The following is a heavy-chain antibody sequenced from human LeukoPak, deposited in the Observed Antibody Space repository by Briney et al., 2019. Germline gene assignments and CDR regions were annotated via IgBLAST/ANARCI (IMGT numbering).Heavy chain of an antibody. V-gene: IGHV3-48*01. J-gene: IGHJ6*03. D-gene: IGHD3-9*01. Sequence: PGGSLRLSCAASGFTFSSYSMNWVRQAPRKGLEWVSYISSSSSTIYYADSVKGRFTISRDNAKNSLYLQMNSLRAEDTAVYYCAKLPYPSDILTGYYGEYYMDVWGKGTTVTVSS. CDR3: AKLPYPSDILTGYYGEYYMDV. CDR2: ISSSSSTI. CDR1: GFTFSSYS.